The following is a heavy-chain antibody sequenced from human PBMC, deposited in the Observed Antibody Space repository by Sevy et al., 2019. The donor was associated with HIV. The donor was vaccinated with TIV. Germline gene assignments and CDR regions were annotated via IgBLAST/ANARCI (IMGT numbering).Heavy chain of an antibody. D-gene: IGHD3-10*01. J-gene: IGHJ3*02. Sequence: GGSLRLSCAASGFTFSSYAMRWVRQAPGKGLEWVSAISGSGGSTYYADSVKGRFTISRDNSKNTLYLQMNSLRAEDTAVYYCAKILVGYYGSGSYYPDAFDIWGQGTMVTVSS. CDR1: GFTFSSYA. CDR2: ISGSGGST. V-gene: IGHV3-23*01. CDR3: AKILVGYYGSGSYYPDAFDI.